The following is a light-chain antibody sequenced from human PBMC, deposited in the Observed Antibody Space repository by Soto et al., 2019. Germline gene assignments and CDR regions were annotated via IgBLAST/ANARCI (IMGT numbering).Light chain of an antibody. CDR3: QQRRTWPRT. J-gene: IGKJ1*01. CDR1: QSVSIS. V-gene: IGKV3-11*01. CDR2: DAS. Sequence: EVVLTQSPATLSLSPGERATLSCRASQSVSISLAWYQQKPGQAPRLLIYDASNRATGIPARFSGSGSGTDFTLTISSLEPEDFALYYCQQRRTWPRTFGQGTKVEIK.